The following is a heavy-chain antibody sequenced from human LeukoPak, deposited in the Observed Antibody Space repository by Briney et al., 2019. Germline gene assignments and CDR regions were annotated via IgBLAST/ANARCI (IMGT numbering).Heavy chain of an antibody. CDR2: IYYSGST. Sequence: SETLSLTCTVSGGSISSSSYYWGWIRQPPGKGLEWVGSIYYSGSTYYNPSLKSRVTMSVDTSKSQFSLKLSSVTAADTAVYYCARSGTYKGYFDYWGQGTLVTVSS. J-gene: IGHJ4*02. CDR1: GGSISSSSYY. D-gene: IGHD2-2*01. V-gene: IGHV4-39*07. CDR3: ARSGTYKGYFDY.